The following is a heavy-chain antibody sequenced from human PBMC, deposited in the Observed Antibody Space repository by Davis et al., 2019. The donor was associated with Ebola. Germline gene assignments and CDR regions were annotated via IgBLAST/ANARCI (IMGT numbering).Heavy chain of an antibody. D-gene: IGHD3-22*01. CDR3: AKGRDYYDSSGYWDY. J-gene: IGHJ4*02. Sequence: GESLKISCAASGFTFSSYAMSWVRQAPGKGLEWVSAISGSGGSTYYADSVKGRFTISRDNSKNTLYLQMNSLRAEDTAVYYCAKGRDYYDSSGYWDYWGQGTLVTVSS. CDR2: ISGSGGST. CDR1: GFTFSSYA. V-gene: IGHV3-23*01.